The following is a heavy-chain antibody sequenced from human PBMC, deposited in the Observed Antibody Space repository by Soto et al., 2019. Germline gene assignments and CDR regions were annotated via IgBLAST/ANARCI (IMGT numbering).Heavy chain of an antibody. Sequence: TSETLSLTCAVSGGSITSGHWWSWVRQTPGKGLEWIGEIYHGGTTDYNPSLKSRVIISADTSKNQFSLSLNSVTAADTAVYYCVKRSLLMAPTWGQGIQVTVS. CDR3: VKRSLLMAPT. D-gene: IGHD1-1*01. V-gene: IGHV4-4*02. CDR2: IYHGGTT. CDR1: GGSITSGHW. J-gene: IGHJ4*02.